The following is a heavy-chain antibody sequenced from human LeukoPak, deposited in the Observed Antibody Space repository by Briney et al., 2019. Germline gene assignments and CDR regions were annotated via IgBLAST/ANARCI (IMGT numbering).Heavy chain of an antibody. D-gene: IGHD4-17*01. CDR1: GFTFSSYA. CDR3: AKYRYGDYAHNFDY. Sequence: GVSLRLSCAASGFTFSSYAMNWVRQAPEKGLEWVSSISGSGGSAYYADSVKGRFTISRDNSKNTLYLQMNSLRAEDTAVYYCAKYRYGDYAHNFDYWGQGTLVTVSS. CDR2: ISGSGGSA. V-gene: IGHV3-23*01. J-gene: IGHJ4*02.